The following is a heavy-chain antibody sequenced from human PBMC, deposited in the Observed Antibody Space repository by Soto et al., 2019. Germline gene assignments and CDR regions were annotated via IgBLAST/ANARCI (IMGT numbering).Heavy chain of an antibody. Sequence: SETLSLTCDVYGGSFSGYYWSWIRQPPGKGLEWIGEINHSGSTNYNPSLKSRVTISVDTSKNQFSLKLSSVTAADTAVYYCASDALRYSDYWGQGTLVTVSA. CDR2: INHSGST. CDR3: ASDALRYSDY. CDR1: GGSFSGYY. J-gene: IGHJ4*02. D-gene: IGHD4-17*01. V-gene: IGHV4-34*01.